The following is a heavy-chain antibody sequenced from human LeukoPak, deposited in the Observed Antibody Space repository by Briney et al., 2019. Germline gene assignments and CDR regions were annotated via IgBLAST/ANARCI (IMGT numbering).Heavy chain of an antibody. V-gene: IGHV1-69*05. CDR2: IIPIFGTA. Sequence: SVKVSCTASGGTFSSYAISWVRQAPGQGLEWMGGIIPIFGTANYGQKFQGRVTITTDESTSTAYMELSSLRSEDTAVYYCARGDSSGYYHYYYMDVWGKGTTVTVSS. J-gene: IGHJ6*03. D-gene: IGHD3-22*01. CDR3: ARGDSSGYYHYYYMDV. CDR1: GGTFSSYA.